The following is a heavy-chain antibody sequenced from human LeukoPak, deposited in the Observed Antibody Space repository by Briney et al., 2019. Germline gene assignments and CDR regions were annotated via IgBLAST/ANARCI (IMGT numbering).Heavy chain of an antibody. CDR2: ISWNSGNI. J-gene: IGHJ4*02. CDR1: GFTFDDYA. V-gene: IGHV3-9*01. Sequence: QPGRSLRLSCAASGFTFDDYAMHWVRQAPGKGLEWVSGISWNSGNIGYADSVKGRFTISRDNAKNSLYLQMNSLRAEDTALYYCAKGGYYDSSAPAGYWGQGTLVTVSS. D-gene: IGHD3-22*01. CDR3: AKGGYYDSSAPAGY.